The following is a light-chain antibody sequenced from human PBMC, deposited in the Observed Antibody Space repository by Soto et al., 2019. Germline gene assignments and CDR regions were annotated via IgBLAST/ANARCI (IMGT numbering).Light chain of an antibody. CDR3: QQYGGSPLYT. CDR1: QSVSSGL. Sequence: EIVLTQSPGTLSLSPGERATLSCRASQSVSSGLLAWYQQKLGQAPRLLIYDISNRATGIPDRFSGSGSGTDFTLTISRLEPEDFAVYYCQQYGGSPLYTFGQGTRLDIK. J-gene: IGKJ2*01. V-gene: IGKV3-20*01. CDR2: DIS.